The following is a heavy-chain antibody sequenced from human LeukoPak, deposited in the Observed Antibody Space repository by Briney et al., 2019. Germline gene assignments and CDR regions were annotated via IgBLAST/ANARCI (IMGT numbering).Heavy chain of an antibody. CDR1: GGSISSSYY. CDR3: ASSGYYYVVDY. CDR2: MYHSGST. V-gene: IGHV4-39*07. J-gene: IGHJ4*02. D-gene: IGHD3-22*01. Sequence: PSETLSLTCTVSGGSISSSYYWGWIRQPPGKGLEWIGSMYHSGSTYYNPSLKSRVTISVDRSKNQFSLKLSSVTAADTAVYYCASSGYYYVVDYWGQGTLATVSS.